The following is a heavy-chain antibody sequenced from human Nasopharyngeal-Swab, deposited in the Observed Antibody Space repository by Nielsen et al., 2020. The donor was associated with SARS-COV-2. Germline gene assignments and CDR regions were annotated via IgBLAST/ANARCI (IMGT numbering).Heavy chain of an antibody. Sequence: GGSLRVSCAASGFTFSSYAMHWVRQAPGKGLEWVAVISYDGSDKYYTDSVKGRFTISRDNSKKTLYLQMNSLRADDTAVYYCARGSIAVAGTFHFDYWGQGTLVTVSS. D-gene: IGHD6-19*01. CDR1: GFTFSSYA. CDR3: ARGSIAVAGTFHFDY. J-gene: IGHJ4*02. V-gene: IGHV3-30*03. CDR2: ISYDGSDK.